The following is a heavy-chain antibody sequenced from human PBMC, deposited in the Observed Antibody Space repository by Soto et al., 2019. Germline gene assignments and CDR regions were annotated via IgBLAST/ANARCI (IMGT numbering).Heavy chain of an antibody. J-gene: IGHJ4*02. Sequence: GSLRLSCAASGFTFSLYSMIWVRQAPGKGLEWVASITSSSSYIYYEDSLKGRFTISRDNAKNSLFLQLDSLRAEDTAVYFCVRARSTDSRPDYWGQGTLVTVSS. CDR2: ITSSSSYI. CDR1: GFTFSLYS. V-gene: IGHV3-21*01. CDR3: VRARSTDSRPDY. D-gene: IGHD3-22*01.